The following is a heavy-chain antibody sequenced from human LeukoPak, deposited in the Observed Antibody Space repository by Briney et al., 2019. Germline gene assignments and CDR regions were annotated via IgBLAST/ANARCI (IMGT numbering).Heavy chain of an antibody. D-gene: IGHD3-9*01. J-gene: IGHJ6*03. CDR1: GDSITSGSYY. CDR2: IFISRGA. CDR3: ARGGSTLHSAGGHDIEFYYYYYMDV. Sequence: SETLSLTCTVSGDSITSGSYYWSCIRQPAGKGLEWIGRIFISRGANYNPSLRSRVTMSLDTSKNQFSLKLYSVTAADTAVYYCARGGSTLHSAGGHDIEFYYYYYMDVWGKGTTVTISS. V-gene: IGHV4-61*02.